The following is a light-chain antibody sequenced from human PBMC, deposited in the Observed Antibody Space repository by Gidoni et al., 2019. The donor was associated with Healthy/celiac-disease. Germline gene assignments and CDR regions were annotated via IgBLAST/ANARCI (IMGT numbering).Light chain of an antibody. J-gene: IGLJ1*01. CDR2: EVS. CDR1: SSDVGGYNY. V-gene: IGLV2-8*01. Sequence: QSALPPPPPASGSPGQAVTISCTGTSSDVGGYNYVSWYQQHPGKAPKLMIYEVSKRPSGVPDRFSGSKSGNTASLTVSGLQAEDEADYYCSSYAGSNNVFGTGTKVTVL. CDR3: SSYAGSNNV.